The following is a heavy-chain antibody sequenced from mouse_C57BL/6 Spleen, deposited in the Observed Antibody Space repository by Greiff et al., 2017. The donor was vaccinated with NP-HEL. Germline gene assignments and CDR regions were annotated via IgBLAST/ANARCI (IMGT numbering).Heavy chain of an antibody. CDR2: LYPGSGNT. V-gene: IGHV1-76*01. J-gene: IGHJ2*01. D-gene: IGHD4-1*01. CDR3: ARDWDGGY. Sequence: VQLQQSGAELVRPGASVKLSCKASGYTFTDYYINWVKQRPGQGLEWIARLYPGSGNTYYNEKFKGKATLTAEKSSSTAYMQLSSLTSEDSAVYFCARDWDGGYWGQGTTLTVSS. CDR1: GYTFTDYY.